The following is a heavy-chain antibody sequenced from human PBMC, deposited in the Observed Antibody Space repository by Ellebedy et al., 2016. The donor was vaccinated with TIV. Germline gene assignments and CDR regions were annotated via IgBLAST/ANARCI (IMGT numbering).Heavy chain of an antibody. V-gene: IGHV4-34*01. CDR2: INHSGST. CDR3: ASAARGWFDP. CDR1: GGSFSGYY. J-gene: IGHJ5*02. Sequence: SETLSLTXAVYGGSFSGYYWSWIRQPPGKGLEWIGEINHSGSTNYNPSLKSRVTISVDTSKNQFSLKLSSVTAADTAVYYCASAARGWFDPWGQGTLVTVSS. D-gene: IGHD6-6*01.